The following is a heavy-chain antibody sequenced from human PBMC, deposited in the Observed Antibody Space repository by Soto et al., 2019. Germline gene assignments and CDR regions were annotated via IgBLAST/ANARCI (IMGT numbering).Heavy chain of an antibody. J-gene: IGHJ4*02. V-gene: IGHV1-69*05. CDR1: GGTFSSYA. CDR3: ARVRDYDFWSGYYLPRRLNDY. CDR2: IIPIFGTA. Sequence: ASVKVSCKASGGTFSSYAISWVRRAPGEGLEWMGGIIPIFGTANYAQKFQGRVTITTDESTSTAYMELRSLRSEDTAVYYCARVRDYDFWSGYYLPRRLNDYWGQGTLVTVSS. D-gene: IGHD3-3*01.